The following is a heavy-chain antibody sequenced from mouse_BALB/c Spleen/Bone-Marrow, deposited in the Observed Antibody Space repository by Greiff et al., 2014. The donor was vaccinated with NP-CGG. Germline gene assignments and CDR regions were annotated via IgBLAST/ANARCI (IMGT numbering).Heavy chain of an antibody. D-gene: IGHD1-2*01. V-gene: IGHV1-20*02. CDR3: ASSFITTAYYFDY. CDR1: GYSFTGYF. CDR2: INPYNGDT. J-gene: IGHJ2*01. Sequence: VQLQQSGPELAKPGASVKISCKASGYSFTGYFMNWVMQSHGKSLEWIGRINPYNGDTFYNQKFKGKATLTVDKSSSTAHMELRSLASEDSAVYYCASSFITTAYYFDYWGQGTTLTVSS.